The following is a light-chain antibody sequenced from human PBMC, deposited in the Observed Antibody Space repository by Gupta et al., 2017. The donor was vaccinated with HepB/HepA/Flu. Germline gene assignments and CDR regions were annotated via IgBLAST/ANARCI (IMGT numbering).Light chain of an antibody. CDR3: TAYVGTNNLGV. CDR1: ISTVGGNTN. CDR2: EVT. J-gene: IGLJ1*01. Sequence: QSALTQPPSASGSPGPSVTSSFTATISTVGGNTNVSWYQHQPGNAPSLMIYEVTKRPSGAPYRFSGFKSGITASFTFLGLQPEDEAEYYCTAYVGTNNLGVFGTGTKFTVL. V-gene: IGLV2-8*01.